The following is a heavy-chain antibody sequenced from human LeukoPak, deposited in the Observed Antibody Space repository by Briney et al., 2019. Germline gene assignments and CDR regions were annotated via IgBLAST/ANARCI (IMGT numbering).Heavy chain of an antibody. V-gene: IGHV3-49*03. J-gene: IGHJ4*02. CDR2: IRTKPYGGTT. D-gene: IGHD2-15*01. CDR1: GFTFGDYA. Sequence: GGSLRLSCTASGFTFGDYAMTRFRQAPGKGLEWVGFIRTKPYGGTTEYAASVKGRFTISRDDSKNIAFLQMNSLKTEDTVVYYCTRQLGSCSGGSCYSSPYYFDYWGQGALVTVSS. CDR3: TRQLGSCSGGSCYSSPYYFDY.